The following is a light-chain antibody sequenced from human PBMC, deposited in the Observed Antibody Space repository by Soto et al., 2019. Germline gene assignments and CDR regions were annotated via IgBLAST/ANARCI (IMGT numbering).Light chain of an antibody. J-gene: IGKJ1*01. CDR3: QHYGSSPRGT. CDR1: QSVSSNY. CDR2: GAS. Sequence: IVLTQSPGTLSLSPGERATLSCWASQSVSSNYLAWYQQKPGQAPRLLIYGASSRATGMPDRFSGSGSGTDFTLTISRLEPEDFAVYYCQHYGSSPRGTFGQGTKVEI. V-gene: IGKV3-20*01.